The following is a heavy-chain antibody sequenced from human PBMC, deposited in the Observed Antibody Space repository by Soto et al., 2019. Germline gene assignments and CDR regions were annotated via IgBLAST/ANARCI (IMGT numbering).Heavy chain of an antibody. CDR1: GGSISSTSYY. CDR3: ARHADFWSDESWFDP. V-gene: IGHV4-39*01. D-gene: IGHD3-3*01. J-gene: IGHJ5*02. Sequence: QLQLQESGPGLVKPSETLSLTCTVSGGSISSTSYYWGWIRQPPGKGLEWIASIYYNGFTYYNPSLKSRVTKSVDTSKNQFSLKVSSVTAADTAVYYCARHADFWSDESWFDPWGQGTLVTVSS. CDR2: IYYNGFT.